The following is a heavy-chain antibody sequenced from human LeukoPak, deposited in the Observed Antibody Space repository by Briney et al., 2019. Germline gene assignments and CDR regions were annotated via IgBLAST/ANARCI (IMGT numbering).Heavy chain of an antibody. V-gene: IGHV4-59*08. J-gene: IGHJ4*02. CDR1: GGSIRGYY. CDR2: INDSGST. CDR3: ARHLAARLGAARFLDY. Sequence: SETLSLTCTVSGGSIRGYYWSWIRQPAGKALEWIGYINDSGSTDYIPSLKSRVTISLDTSNNQFSLKVSSVTAAETAIYYCARHLAARLGAARFLDYWGQGTLVTVSS. D-gene: IGHD4/OR15-4a*01.